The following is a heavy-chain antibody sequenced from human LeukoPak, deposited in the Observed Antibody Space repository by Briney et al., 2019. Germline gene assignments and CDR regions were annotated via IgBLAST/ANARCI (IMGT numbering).Heavy chain of an antibody. CDR2: IYHSGNT. V-gene: IGHV4-4*02. Sequence: PSGTLCLTCAVSGAFISGSNWWSWVRQPPGKGLEWIGEIYHSGNTNYNPSLKSRVTISVDKSKNQFSLKLSSVTAADTAVYYCASASSGWYDAFDVWGQGTMVMVSS. J-gene: IGHJ3*01. D-gene: IGHD6-19*01. CDR3: ASASSGWYDAFDV. CDR1: GAFISGSNW.